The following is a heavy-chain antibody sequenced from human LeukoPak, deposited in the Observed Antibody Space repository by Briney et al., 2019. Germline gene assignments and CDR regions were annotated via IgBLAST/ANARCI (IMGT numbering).Heavy chain of an antibody. J-gene: IGHJ3*01. CDR3: ARIRSEAFDL. CDR1: GFTFSDYY. V-gene: IGHV3-11*04. Sequence: PGGSLRLSCAASGFTFSDYYMNWIRQAPGKGLEWVSYISGSGSPIYYADSVKGRFTISRDNAKNSLYLQVNSLRAEDTAVYYCARIRSEAFDLWGQGTMVTVSS. CDR2: ISGSGSPI.